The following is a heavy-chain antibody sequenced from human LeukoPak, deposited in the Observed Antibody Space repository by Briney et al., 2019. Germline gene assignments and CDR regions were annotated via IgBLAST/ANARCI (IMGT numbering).Heavy chain of an antibody. CDR1: GFTFSSYA. CDR3: ARDHGRYYGSGSYYGWFDP. D-gene: IGHD3-10*01. Sequence: GGSLRLSCAASGFTFSSYAMHWVRQAPGKGLEWVAVISYDGSNKYYADSVKGRFTISRDNSKNTLYLQMSSLRAEDTAVYYCARDHGRYYGSGSYYGWFDPWGQGTPVTVSS. J-gene: IGHJ5*02. V-gene: IGHV3-30*04. CDR2: ISYDGSNK.